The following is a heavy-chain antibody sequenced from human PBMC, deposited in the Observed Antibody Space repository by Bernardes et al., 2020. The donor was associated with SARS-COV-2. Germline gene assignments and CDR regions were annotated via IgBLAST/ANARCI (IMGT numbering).Heavy chain of an antibody. J-gene: IGHJ4*02. CDR1: GGSISSSSHY. V-gene: IGHV4-39*07. CDR2: VYYSGST. D-gene: IGHD2-2*01. CDR3: ARDPDCSSSSCYFYYLDY. Sequence: SETLSLTCTVSGGSISSSSHYWGWIRQPPGKGLEWIGSVYYSGSTSYNPSLKSRITISLDTSKNQFSLKLSSVTAADTAVYYCARDPDCSSSSCYFYYLDYWGQGTLVTVSS.